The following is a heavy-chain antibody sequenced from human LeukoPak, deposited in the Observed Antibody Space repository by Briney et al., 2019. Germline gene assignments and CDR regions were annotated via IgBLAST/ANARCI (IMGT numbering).Heavy chain of an antibody. CDR2: ISSSGSTI. CDR3: ARVSEHSSSYYFDY. V-gene: IGHV3-11*04. CDR1: RFTFSDYY. J-gene: IGHJ4*02. D-gene: IGHD6-6*01. Sequence: GGSLRLSCAASRFTFSDYYMSWIRQAPGKGLEWVSYISSSGSTIYYADSVKGRFTISRDNAKNSLYVQMNSLRAEDTAVYYCARVSEHSSSYYFDYWGQGTLVTVSS.